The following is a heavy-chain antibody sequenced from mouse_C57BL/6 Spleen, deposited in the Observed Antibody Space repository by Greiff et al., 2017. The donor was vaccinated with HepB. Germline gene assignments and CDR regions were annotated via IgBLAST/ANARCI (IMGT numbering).Heavy chain of an antibody. CDR3: AGAAMVPYYAMDY. Sequence: QVQLQQSGAELVKPGASVKMSCKASGYTFTSYWITWVKQRPGQGLEWIGDIYPGSGSTNYNEKFKSKATLTVDTSSSTAYMQLSSLTSEDSAVYYCAGAAMVPYYAMDYWGQGTSVTVSS. J-gene: IGHJ4*01. CDR2: IYPGSGST. D-gene: IGHD2-2*01. CDR1: GYTFTSYW. V-gene: IGHV1-55*01.